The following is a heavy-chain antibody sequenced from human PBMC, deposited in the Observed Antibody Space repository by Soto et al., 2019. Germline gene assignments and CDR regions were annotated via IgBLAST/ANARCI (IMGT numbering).Heavy chain of an antibody. D-gene: IGHD4-17*01. CDR2: IYWDDDK. J-gene: IGHJ6*03. V-gene: IGHV2-5*02. CDR1: GFSLSTSGVG. Sequence: QITLKESGPTLVKPTQTLTLTCTFSGFSLSTSGVGVGWIRQPPGKALEWLALIYWDDDKRYSPSLKSRLTTTKDTSKNQVVLTITHMDPVDTATYYCAHTTPATTTVTMAEGGYYYSYMDVWGKGTTVTVSS. CDR3: AHTTPATTTVTMAEGGYYYSYMDV.